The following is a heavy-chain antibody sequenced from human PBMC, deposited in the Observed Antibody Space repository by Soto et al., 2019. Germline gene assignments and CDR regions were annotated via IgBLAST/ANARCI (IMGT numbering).Heavy chain of an antibody. CDR1: GGSISSGGYY. D-gene: IGHD2-2*01. CDR2: IYYSGST. Sequence: SETLSLTCTLSGGSISSGGYYLSWIRQHPGKGLEWIGYIYYSGSTSYNPSLKSRVTISVDTSKNQFSLKLSSVTAADTAVYYCARVDSSAMLDYWGQGTLVTVSS. V-gene: IGHV4-31*03. J-gene: IGHJ4*02. CDR3: ARVDSSAMLDY.